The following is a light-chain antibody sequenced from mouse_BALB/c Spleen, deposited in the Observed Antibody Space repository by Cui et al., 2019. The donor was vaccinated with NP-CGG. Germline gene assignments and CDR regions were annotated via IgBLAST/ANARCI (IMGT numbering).Light chain of an antibody. V-gene: IGLV1*01. J-gene: IGLJ1*01. CDR1: TGTVTTRNY. Sequence: QAVVTQEFALTTSPGETVTLTGRSSTGTVTTRNYANWVQEKPDHLFTGLIGGTNNRAPGIPARFSGSLIGDKAALTITGAQTEDEAIYFCTLWYSNRWLFGGGTNLTVL. CDR3: TLWYSNRWL. CDR2: GTN.